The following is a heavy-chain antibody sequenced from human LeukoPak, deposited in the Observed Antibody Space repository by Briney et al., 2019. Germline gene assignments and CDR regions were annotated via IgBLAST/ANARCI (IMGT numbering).Heavy chain of an antibody. V-gene: IGHV3-7*01. CDR2: IKQDGSEK. D-gene: IGHD3-10*01. J-gene: IGHJ4*02. Sequence: GGSLRLFCAASGFTFSSYCMSWVRQARGKGLEGVANIKQDGSEKFYVDSVKGRFTISRDNAKNSLYLHMNSLRAEDTAVYYCAIDSRGFYFDCWGQGALVAVSS. CDR1: GFTFSSYC. CDR3: AIDSRGFYFDC.